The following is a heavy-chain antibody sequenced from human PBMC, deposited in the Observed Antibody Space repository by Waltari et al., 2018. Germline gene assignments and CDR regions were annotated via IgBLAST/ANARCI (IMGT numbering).Heavy chain of an antibody. CDR3: ARTVVPEY. CDR2: INTSGGGT. Sequence: EIQVLQSGGGLVQPGGSLTLSCSASGFTFSRYALSWVRQAPGKGLDWVSTINTSGGGTYYADSVKGRFTISRDNAKNTLYLQMNSLRVEDTAIYYCARTVVPEYWGQGTLVTVSS. V-gene: IGHV3-23*01. D-gene: IGHD2-2*01. CDR1: GFTFSRYA. J-gene: IGHJ4*02.